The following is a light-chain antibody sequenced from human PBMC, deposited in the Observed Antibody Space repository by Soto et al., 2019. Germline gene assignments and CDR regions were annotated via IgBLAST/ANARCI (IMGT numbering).Light chain of an antibody. CDR3: QKYDSAPPS. V-gene: IGKV1-27*01. CDR2: AAS. Sequence: DIQMTQSPSSLSASVGDRVTITCRASKGIDNYLAWYQQRPGKVPHLLIYAASSLQSGVPSRFSGSGTGTDFTLTIDSVQPEDVAAYFCQKYDSAPPSFAGGT. CDR1: KGIDNY. J-gene: IGKJ4*01.